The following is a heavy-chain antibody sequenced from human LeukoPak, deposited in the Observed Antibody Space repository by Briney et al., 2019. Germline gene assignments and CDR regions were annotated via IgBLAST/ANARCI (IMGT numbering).Heavy chain of an antibody. V-gene: IGHV3-30-3*01. CDR3: AKDRGSGWIRGFDY. J-gene: IGHJ4*02. CDR2: ISYDGSNK. D-gene: IGHD6-19*01. CDR1: GFTFSSYA. Sequence: TGGSLRLSCAASGFTFSSYAMHWVRQAPGKGLEWVAVISYDGSNKYYADSVKGRFTISRDNSKNTLYLQVNSLRAEDTAIYYCAKDRGSGWIRGFDYWGQGTLVTVSS.